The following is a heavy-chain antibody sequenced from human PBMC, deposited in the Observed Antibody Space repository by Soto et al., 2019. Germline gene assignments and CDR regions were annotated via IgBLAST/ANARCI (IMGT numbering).Heavy chain of an antibody. V-gene: IGHV1-46*01. CDR2: INPNGGTT. CDR3: ARGLAAGDY. CDR1: GYTFTNYQ. Sequence: QVQLVQSGAGVKKPGASVKLSCKASGYTFTNYQKHWVRQAPGQGLEWMAIINPNGGTTNYAQKFQGRVTLTRDTSTSTVYMDLSSLKSEDTAVYYCARGLAAGDYWGQGTLVTVSS. D-gene: IGHD6-13*01. J-gene: IGHJ4*02.